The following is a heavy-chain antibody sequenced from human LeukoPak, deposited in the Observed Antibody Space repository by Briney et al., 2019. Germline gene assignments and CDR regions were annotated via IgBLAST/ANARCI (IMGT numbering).Heavy chain of an antibody. J-gene: IGHJ4*02. CDR2: INGGGDKT. CDR3: AKSRGSTLFDS. CDR1: GFTFTSYA. Sequence: HTEGSLRLSCAASGFTFTSYAMSWVRQAPGKGLEWVSGINGGGDKTYYRDSVKGRITISRDNSKNTLYLQMNSLRAEDTAIYYCAKSRGSTLFDSWGQGTLVTVSS. D-gene: IGHD1-26*01. V-gene: IGHV3-23*01.